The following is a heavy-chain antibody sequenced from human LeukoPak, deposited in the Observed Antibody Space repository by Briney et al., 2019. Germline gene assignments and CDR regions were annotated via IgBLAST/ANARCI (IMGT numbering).Heavy chain of an antibody. Sequence: HPGGSLRLSCAASGFTFSSYSMNWVRQAPGKGLEWVSYISSSSSTIYYADSVKGRFTISRDNAKNSLYLQMNSLRAEDTAVYYCAKLSSGLTIDYWGQGTLVTVSS. V-gene: IGHV3-48*01. CDR1: GFTFSSYS. D-gene: IGHD3-22*01. CDR3: AKLSSGLTIDY. CDR2: ISSSSSTI. J-gene: IGHJ4*02.